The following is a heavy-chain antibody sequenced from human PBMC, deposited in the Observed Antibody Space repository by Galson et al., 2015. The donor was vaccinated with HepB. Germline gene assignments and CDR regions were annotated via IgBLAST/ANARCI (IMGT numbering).Heavy chain of an antibody. CDR1: GGTFSSYA. V-gene: IGHV1-69*13. CDR3: AREEVVTARSARGWYFDL. Sequence: SVKVSCKASGGTFSSYAICWVRQAPGQGLEWMGGIIPIFGTANYAQKFQGRVTITADESTSTAYMELSSLRSEDTAVYYCAREEVVTARSARGWYFDLWGRGTLVTVSS. CDR2: IIPIFGTA. D-gene: IGHD2-21*02. J-gene: IGHJ2*01.